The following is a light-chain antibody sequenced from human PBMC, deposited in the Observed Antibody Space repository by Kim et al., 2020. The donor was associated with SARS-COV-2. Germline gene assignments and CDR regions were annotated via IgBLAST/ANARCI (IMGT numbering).Light chain of an antibody. CDR1: RLRRYS. CDR3: NSRDSSGTHLV. J-gene: IGLJ2*01. V-gene: IGLV3-19*01. CDR2: GKN. Sequence: ALGQTVRITCQADRLRRYSASWYQQSPGQATVLVIYGKNNRPSGIPDRFSASSSGNTASLTITGAQAEDEADYYCNSRDSSGTHLVFGGGTKLTVL.